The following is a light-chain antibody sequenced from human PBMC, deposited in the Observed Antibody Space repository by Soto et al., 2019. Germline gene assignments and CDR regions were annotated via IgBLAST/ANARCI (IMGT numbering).Light chain of an antibody. CDR1: SSDVGAYNY. Sequence: QSALTQPPSASGSPGQSVTISCTGTSSDVGAYNYVSWYQQHPGKAPKVMIYEVSKRPSGVPDRFSGSKSGNTASLTVSGLQAEDEADYYCSSYAGGNTAVFGGGTKLTVL. V-gene: IGLV2-8*01. CDR2: EVS. J-gene: IGLJ2*01. CDR3: SSYAGGNTAV.